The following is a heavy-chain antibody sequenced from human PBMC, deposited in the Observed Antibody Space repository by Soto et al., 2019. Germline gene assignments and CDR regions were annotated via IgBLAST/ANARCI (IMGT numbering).Heavy chain of an antibody. J-gene: IGHJ4*02. V-gene: IGHV1-69*01. Sequence: QMQLVQSGAEVKKPGASVTVSCKASDYIFTTYGISWVRQAPGQGLEWMAGISPIFGTPIYAQKFQDRVTITADDSTMTAYMEMNRLTSEDTAVYYCARVVVGSRLSLDYWGQGTLFTISS. CDR1: DYIFTTYG. CDR3: ARVVVGSRLSLDY. CDR2: ISPIFGTP. D-gene: IGHD1-26*01.